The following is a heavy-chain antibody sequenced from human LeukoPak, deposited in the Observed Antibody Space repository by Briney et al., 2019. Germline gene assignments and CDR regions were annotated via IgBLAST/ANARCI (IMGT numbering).Heavy chain of an antibody. D-gene: IGHD1-26*01. CDR3: ARDGSGRLRGAFDI. CDR1: GGSFSGYY. V-gene: IGHV4-34*01. CDR2: INHSGSA. J-gene: IGHJ3*02. Sequence: SETLSLTCAVYGGSFSGYYWSWIRQTAGKGLEWIGEINHSGSAKYNPSLKSRLSISVTLSKNQFSLDLSSVTAADTAVYYCARDGSGRLRGAFDIWGQGTMVTVSS.